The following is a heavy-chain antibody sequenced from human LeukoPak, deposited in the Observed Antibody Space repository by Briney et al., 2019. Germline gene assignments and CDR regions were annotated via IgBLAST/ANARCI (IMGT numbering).Heavy chain of an antibody. CDR2: IYSGGST. V-gene: IGHV3-53*01. CDR1: GFTFRSNY. J-gene: IGHJ4*02. CDR3: ARETRWQQLVYFDY. Sequence: GGSLRLSCAASGFTFRSNYMSWVRQAPGKGLEWVADIYSGGSTKYPDSVKGRFTISRDNSKSTLYLQMNSLRAEDTAVYYGARETRWQQLVYFDYWGQGTLVTVSS. D-gene: IGHD6-13*01.